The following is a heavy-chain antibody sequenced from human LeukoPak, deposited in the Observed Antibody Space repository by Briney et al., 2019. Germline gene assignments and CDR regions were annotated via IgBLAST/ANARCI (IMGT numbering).Heavy chain of an antibody. CDR3: AKEGSYGDYFNCFDP. J-gene: IGHJ5*02. CDR1: GFTFSRYA. Sequence: GGSLRLSCAASGFTFSRYAMHWVRQAPGKGLEWMAVISDDGSNKYYADPVRGRFTISRDNSKNTLYLQMNSLRAEDTAIYYCAKEGSYGDYFNCFDPWGQGTLVTVSS. D-gene: IGHD4-17*01. CDR2: ISDDGSNK. V-gene: IGHV3-30*04.